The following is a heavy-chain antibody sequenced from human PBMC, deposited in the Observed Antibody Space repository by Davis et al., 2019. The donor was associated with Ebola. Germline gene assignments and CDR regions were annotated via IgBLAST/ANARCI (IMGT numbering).Heavy chain of an antibody. D-gene: IGHD3-16*02. CDR1: GGSFSGYY. V-gene: IGHV4-34*01. J-gene: IGHJ4*02. CDR3: AREGPYDYLRGGYRYLSWAY. CDR2: INHSGST. Sequence: MPGGSLRLSCAVYGGSFSGYYWSWIRQPPGKGLEWIGEINHSGSTNYNPSLKSRVTISVDTSKNQFSLKLSSVTTADTAVYYCAREGPYDYLRGGYRYLSWAYWGQGALVTVSS.